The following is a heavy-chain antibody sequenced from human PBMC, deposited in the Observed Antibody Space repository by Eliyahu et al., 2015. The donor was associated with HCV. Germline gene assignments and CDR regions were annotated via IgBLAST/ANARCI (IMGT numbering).Heavy chain of an antibody. Sequence: QITLKESGPTLVKPTQTLTLTCTFSGFSLTSGVGVGWIRQPPGKALEWLALIYWDDDKRYSPSLRSRVTITKDTSKNQVVLLMTNMDPVDTATYYCARHSGGYNLWGQGTLVTVSS. J-gene: IGHJ1*01. V-gene: IGHV2-5*02. CDR1: GFSLTSGVG. D-gene: IGHD3-22*01. CDR3: ARHSGGYNL. CDR2: IYWDDDK.